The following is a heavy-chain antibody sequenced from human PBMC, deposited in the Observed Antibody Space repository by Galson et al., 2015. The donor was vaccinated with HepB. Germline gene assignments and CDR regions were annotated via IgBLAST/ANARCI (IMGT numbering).Heavy chain of an antibody. Sequence: SCAASGFTFSSYAMHWVRQAPGQRLEWMGWINAGNGNTKYSQKFQGRVTITRDTSASTAYMELSSLRSEDTAVYYCARGDPYCGGDCMGYWGQGTLVTVSS. CDR3: ARGDPYCGGDCMGY. V-gene: IGHV1-3*01. CDR2: INAGNGNT. D-gene: IGHD2-21*02. CDR1: GFTFSSYA. J-gene: IGHJ4*02.